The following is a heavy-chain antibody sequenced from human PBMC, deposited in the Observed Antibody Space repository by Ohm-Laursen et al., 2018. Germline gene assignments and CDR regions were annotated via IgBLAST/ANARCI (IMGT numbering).Heavy chain of an antibody. V-gene: IGHV1-69*01. CDR2: IIPIFGTA. Sequence: SSVKVSCKASGYTFTSYYMHWVRQAPGQGLEWMGGIIPIFGTANYAQKFQGRVTITADESTSTAYMELSGLRSEDTAVYYCATQNPTVTTFDYWGQGTLVTVSS. CDR1: GYTFTSYY. J-gene: IGHJ4*02. D-gene: IGHD4-17*01. CDR3: ATQNPTVTTFDY.